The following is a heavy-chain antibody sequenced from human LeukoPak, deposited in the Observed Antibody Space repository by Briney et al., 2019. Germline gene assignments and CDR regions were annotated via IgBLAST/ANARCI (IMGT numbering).Heavy chain of an antibody. CDR3: ARPGLVGAFDI. Sequence: SETLSLTCTVSGGSISSSSYYWGWTPHPPGKGLEWIGSIYYSGSTYYNPSLKSRVTISVDTSKNQFSLKLSSVTAADTAVYYCARPGLVGAFDIWGQGTMVTV. V-gene: IGHV4-39*01. CDR2: IYYSGST. J-gene: IGHJ3*02. CDR1: GGSISSSSYY. D-gene: IGHD6-6*01.